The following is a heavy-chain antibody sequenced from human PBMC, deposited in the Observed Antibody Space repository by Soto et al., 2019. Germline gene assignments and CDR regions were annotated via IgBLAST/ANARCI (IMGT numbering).Heavy chain of an antibody. D-gene: IGHD4-17*01. CDR2: IYWNDDK. Sequence: QITLKESGPTLVKPTQTLTLTCTFSGFSLTTSGVGVGWIRQPPERALEWLARIYWNDDKRYSPSLKSRLTITQDTSENQVVLTMTNMDPADTATYFCAHRTTTVTWWVGDWGQVNLVSVSS. J-gene: IGHJ4*02. V-gene: IGHV2-5*01. CDR1: GFSLTTSGVG. CDR3: AHRTTTVTWWVGD.